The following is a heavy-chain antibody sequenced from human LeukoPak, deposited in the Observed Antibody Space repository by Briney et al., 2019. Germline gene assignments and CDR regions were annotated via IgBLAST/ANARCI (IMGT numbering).Heavy chain of an antibody. V-gene: IGHV3-7*01. D-gene: IGHD4-17*01. CDR1: RFTFSTYS. Sequence: GGSLRLSCAASRFTFSTYSMNWVRQAPGKGLEWVANIKQDGSEKYYVDSVKGRFTISRDNAKNSLYLQMNSLRAEDTAVYYCARDKVTTVTAWYYYMDVWGKGTTVTVSS. J-gene: IGHJ6*03. CDR2: IKQDGSEK. CDR3: ARDKVTTVTAWYYYMDV.